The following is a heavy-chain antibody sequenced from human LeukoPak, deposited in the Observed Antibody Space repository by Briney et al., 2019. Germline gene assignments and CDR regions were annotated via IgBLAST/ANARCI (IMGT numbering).Heavy chain of an antibody. J-gene: IGHJ4*02. CDR3: ARDSEDTTMGPGY. Sequence: GGSLRLSCVASGFTFSSYWMSWVRQAPGKGLEWVAFIRYDGSNKYYADSVKGRFTISRDNSKNTLYLQMSSLRSEDTAVYYCARDSEDTTMGPGYWGQGTPVTVSS. CDR2: IRYDGSNK. CDR1: GFTFSSYW. D-gene: IGHD5-18*01. V-gene: IGHV3-30*02.